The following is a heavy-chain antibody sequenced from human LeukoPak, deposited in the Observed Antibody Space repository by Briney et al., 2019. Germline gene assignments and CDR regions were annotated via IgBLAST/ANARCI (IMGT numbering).Heavy chain of an antibody. V-gene: IGHV4-61*01. D-gene: IGHD3-3*01. Sequence: SETLSLTCAVSGYSITSGYYWGWIRQPPGKGLEWIGYIYYSGSTNYNPSLKSRVTISVDTSKNQFSLKLSSVTAADTAVYYCARGGIYDFWSGYPPNWFDPWGQGTLVTVSS. CDR1: GYSITSGYY. CDR2: IYYSGST. J-gene: IGHJ5*02. CDR3: ARGGIYDFWSGYPPNWFDP.